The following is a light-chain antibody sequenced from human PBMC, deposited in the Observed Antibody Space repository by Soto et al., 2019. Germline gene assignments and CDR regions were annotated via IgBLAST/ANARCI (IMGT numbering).Light chain of an antibody. V-gene: IGKV3-20*01. CDR1: QSVSNNY. Sequence: EIVLTQSPGTLSLSAGGGATLSCRASQSVSNNYIAWYQQKPGQAPRLLIHGASSRATGIPDRFSGSGSGTDFTLTIRKLEPEDFAVYYCQHYCCSPLTFGGGTKVEI. CDR3: QHYCCSPLT. J-gene: IGKJ4*01. CDR2: GAS.